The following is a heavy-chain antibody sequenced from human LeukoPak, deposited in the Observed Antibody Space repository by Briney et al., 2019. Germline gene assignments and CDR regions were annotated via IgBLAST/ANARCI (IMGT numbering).Heavy chain of an antibody. CDR3: AKIRGYSGYDTADY. V-gene: IGHV3-30*18. J-gene: IGHJ4*02. Sequence: PGGSLRLSCAASGFTFSSYGMHWVRRAPGKGLEWVAVISYDGSNKYYADSVKGRFTISRDNSKNTLHLQMNSLRAEDTAVYYCAKIRGYSGYDTADYWGQGTLVTVSS. D-gene: IGHD5-12*01. CDR2: ISYDGSNK. CDR1: GFTFSSYG.